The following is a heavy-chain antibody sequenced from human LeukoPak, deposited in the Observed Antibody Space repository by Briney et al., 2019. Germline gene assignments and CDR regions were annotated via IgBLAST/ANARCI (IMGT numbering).Heavy chain of an antibody. J-gene: IGHJ4*02. CDR1: GFTFSNTW. D-gene: IGHD3-3*01. CDR2: TKSKTDGGTT. Sequence: GGSLRLSCAASGFTFSNTWMSWVRQAPGKGLEWVGQTKSKTDGGTTDYAAPVKGRFTISRDDSKNTLYLQMNSLKTEDTAVYFCTTDRATYYDFWSGSRWGQGTLVTVSS. CDR3: TTDRATYYDFWSGSR. V-gene: IGHV3-15*01.